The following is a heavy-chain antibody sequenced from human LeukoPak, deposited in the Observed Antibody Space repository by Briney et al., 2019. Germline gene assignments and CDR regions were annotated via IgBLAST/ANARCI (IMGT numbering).Heavy chain of an antibody. J-gene: IGHJ4*02. D-gene: IGHD5-18*01. CDR3: ARGLYSYPFDY. Sequence: PSETLSLTCAVYGGSFSGYYWSWICQPPGKGLEWIGEINHSGSTNYNPSLKSRVTISVDTSKNQFSLKLSSVTAADTAVYYCARGLYSYPFDYWGQGTLVTVSS. CDR2: INHSGST. CDR1: GGSFSGYY. V-gene: IGHV4-34*01.